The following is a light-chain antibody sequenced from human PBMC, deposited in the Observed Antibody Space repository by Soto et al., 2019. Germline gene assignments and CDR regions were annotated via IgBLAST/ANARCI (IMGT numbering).Light chain of an antibody. V-gene: IGKV1-39*01. CDR1: QTIDTY. J-gene: IGKJ3*01. CDR3: QQSFSIPFT. Sequence: IKLNHSPSSLSASVGGLVNRTCRASQTIDTYVNLYQHKPGTAPKVLIYAATYLQSGVPSRFSGSESGTDFTLNISDLRPEDFATYYCQQSFSIPFTFGPGTKVDI. CDR2: AAT.